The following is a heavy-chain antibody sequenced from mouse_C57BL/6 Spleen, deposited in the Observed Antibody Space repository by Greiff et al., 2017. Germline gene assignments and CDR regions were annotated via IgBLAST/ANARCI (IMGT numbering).Heavy chain of an antibody. CDR2: IWSDGST. CDR3: ARHGGITTVPSYAMDY. D-gene: IGHD1-1*01. V-gene: IGHV2-6-1*01. Sequence: VQLVESGPGLVAPSQSLSITCTVSGFSLTSYGVHWVRQPPGKGLEWLVVIWSDGSTTYNSALKSRLSISKDNSKSQVFLKMNSLQTDDTAMYYCARHGGITTVPSYAMDYWGQGTSVTVSS. J-gene: IGHJ4*01. CDR1: GFSLTSYG.